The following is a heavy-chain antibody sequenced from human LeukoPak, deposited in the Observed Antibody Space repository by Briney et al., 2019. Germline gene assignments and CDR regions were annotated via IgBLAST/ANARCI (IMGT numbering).Heavy chain of an antibody. D-gene: IGHD3-10*01. V-gene: IGHV4-59*01. CDR1: GGSISSYY. J-gene: IGHJ5*02. CDR2: IYYSGST. Sequence: SETLSLTCTVPGGSISSYYWNWIRQPPGKGLEWVGYIYYSGSTNYNPSLKSRVTISVDTSKNQFSLKLSSVTAADSAVYYCARSYGLGSYYRFDPWGQGILVAVSS. CDR3: ARSYGLGSYYRFDP.